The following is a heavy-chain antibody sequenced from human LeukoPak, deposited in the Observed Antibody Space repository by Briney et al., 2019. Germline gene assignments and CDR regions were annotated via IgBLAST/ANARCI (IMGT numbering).Heavy chain of an antibody. V-gene: IGHV3-48*04. CDR3: ARGPGRDGYNR. D-gene: IGHD5-24*01. CDR1: KFTFSSYS. CDR2: ISSSSSTI. Sequence: PGGSLRPSCAASKFTFSSYSMNWVRQAPGKGLEWVSYISSSSSTIYYADSVKGRFTISRDNAKNSLYLQMNSLRAEDTAVYYCARGPGRDGYNRWGQGTLVTVSS. J-gene: IGHJ4*02.